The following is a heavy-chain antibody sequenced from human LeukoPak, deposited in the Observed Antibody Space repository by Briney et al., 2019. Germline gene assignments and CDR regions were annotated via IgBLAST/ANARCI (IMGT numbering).Heavy chain of an antibody. Sequence: PGGSLRLSCAASGFTFSSYAMSWVRQAPGEGLEWVSAISGSGGSTYYADSVKGRFTISRDNSKNTLYLQMNSLRAEDTAVYYCAKDPTSYSSGWYYFDYWGQGTLVTVSS. CDR3: AKDPTSYSSGWYYFDY. CDR1: GFTFSSYA. J-gene: IGHJ4*02. CDR2: ISGSGGST. D-gene: IGHD6-19*01. V-gene: IGHV3-23*01.